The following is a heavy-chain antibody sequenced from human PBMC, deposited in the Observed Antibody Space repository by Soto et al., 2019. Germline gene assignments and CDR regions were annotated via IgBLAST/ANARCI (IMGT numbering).Heavy chain of an antibody. Sequence: QVQLVQSGAEVKKPGASVKVSCKASGYTFTSSGMSWVRQAPGQGLEWMGWISAHTGSSEYAQRFPGKVNKTTGRSKSTGQMGLGRLRSDGPARYYRAGAFFYQGRDSRGYFFDAFDFLGARDTGHRLF. CDR2: ISAHTGSS. D-gene: IGHD3-22*01. CDR1: GYTFTSSG. CDR3: AGAFFYQGRDSRGYFFDAFDF. J-gene: IGHJ3*01. V-gene: IGHV1-18*01.